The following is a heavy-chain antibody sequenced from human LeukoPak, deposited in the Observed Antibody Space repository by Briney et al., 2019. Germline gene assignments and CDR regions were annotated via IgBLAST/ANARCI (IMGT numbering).Heavy chain of an antibody. J-gene: IGHJ4*02. Sequence: GGSLRLSCAASGFTFSSYSMNWVRQAPGKGLEWVSSISSSSSYIYYAHSVKGRFTISRDNAKNSLYLQMNSLRAEDTAVYYCARGAVTTAYYVGYWGQGTLVTVSS. CDR2: ISSSSSYI. D-gene: IGHD4-17*01. CDR3: ARGAVTTAYYVGY. V-gene: IGHV3-21*01. CDR1: GFTFSSYS.